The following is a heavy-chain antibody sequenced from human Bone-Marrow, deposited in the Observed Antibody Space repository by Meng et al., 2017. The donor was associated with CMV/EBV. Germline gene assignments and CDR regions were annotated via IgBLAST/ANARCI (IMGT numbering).Heavy chain of an antibody. J-gene: IGHJ4*02. V-gene: IGHV1-2*02. Sequence: ASVKVSCKASGYTFTGYYMHWVRQAPGQGLEWMGWINPNSGGTNYAQKFQGRVTMTRDTSISTAYMELSSLRSEDTAVYYCARVLRKGAYKSLTYYWGQGTLVTVSS. CDR1: GYTFTGYY. D-gene: IGHD2-21*01. CDR3: ARVLRKGAYKSLTYY. CDR2: INPNSGGT.